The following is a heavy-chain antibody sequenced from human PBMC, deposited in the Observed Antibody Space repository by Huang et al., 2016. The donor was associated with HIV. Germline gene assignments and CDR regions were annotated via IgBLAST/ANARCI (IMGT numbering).Heavy chain of an antibody. D-gene: IGHD3-10*01. V-gene: IGHV5-51*01. J-gene: IGHJ6*02. Sequence: EVQLVQSGAEVKKPGESPKISCKGSGYRFRSNWIGWVRQMPGKGLEWMGIIHPGDSDTRYSPSFQGQVTISADKSINTAYLQWSSLKASDTAMYYCARLIGSPSFYYGLDVWGQGTTVTVSS. CDR3: ARLIGSPSFYYGLDV. CDR2: IHPGDSDT. CDR1: GYRFRSNW.